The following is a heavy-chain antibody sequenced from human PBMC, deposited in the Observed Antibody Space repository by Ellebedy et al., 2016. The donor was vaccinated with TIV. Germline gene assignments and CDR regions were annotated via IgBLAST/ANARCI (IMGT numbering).Heavy chain of an antibody. CDR1: GFTFSSYA. CDR3: AKARWYFDY. D-gene: IGHD5-24*01. V-gene: IGHV3-23*01. CDR2: ISGSGGST. Sequence: GESLKISXAASGFTFSSYAMSWVRQAPGKGLEWVSAISGSGGSTYYADSVKGRFTISRDNSKNTLYLQMNSLRAEDTAVYYCAKARWYFDYWGQGTLVTVSS. J-gene: IGHJ4*02.